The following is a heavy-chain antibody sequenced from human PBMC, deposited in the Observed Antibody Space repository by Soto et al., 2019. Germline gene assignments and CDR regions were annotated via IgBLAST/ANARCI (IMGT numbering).Heavy chain of an antibody. V-gene: IGHV1-69*13. CDR1: GGTFSSYA. CDR2: IIPIFGTA. D-gene: IGHD6-13*01. CDR3: ASGGYSSSWYFWADY. Sequence: SVKVSCKASGGTFSSYAISWVRQAPGQGLGWMGGIIPIFGTANYAQKFQGRVTITADESTSTAYMELSSLRSEDTAVYYCASGGYSSSWYFWADYWGQGTLVTVSS. J-gene: IGHJ4*02.